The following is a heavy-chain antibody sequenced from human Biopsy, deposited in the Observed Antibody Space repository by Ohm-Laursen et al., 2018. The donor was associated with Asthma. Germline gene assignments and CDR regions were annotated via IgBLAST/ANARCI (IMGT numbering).Heavy chain of an antibody. CDR1: GSTFRNYD. CDR2: ISSNGYNK. D-gene: IGHD3-3*01. CDR3: ARDVMEWYLPAFDF. Sequence: SLRLSCSAAGSTFRNYDMHWVRQAPGKGLEWVALISSNGYNKYYADSVKGRFTISRDNSKNTLYLQMNSLRPDDTAVYYCARDVMEWYLPAFDFWGQGTLVTVSS. J-gene: IGHJ4*01. V-gene: IGHV3-30-3*01.